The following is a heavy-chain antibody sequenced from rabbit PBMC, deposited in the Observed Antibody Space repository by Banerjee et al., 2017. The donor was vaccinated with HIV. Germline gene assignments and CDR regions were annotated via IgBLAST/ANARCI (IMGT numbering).Heavy chain of an antibody. CDR3: ARGHVHNIDWLDL. CDR1: GFSFSSTCN. CDR2: IATGSSGTT. Sequence: QSLEESGGDLVKPEGSLTLTCTASGFSFSSTCNMCWVRQAPGKGLEWIACIATGSSGTTWYANWAKGRFTISKTSSTTVDLKMTSLTAADTATYFCARGHVHNIDWLDLRGPGTLVTVS. J-gene: IGHJ5*01. D-gene: IGHD3-3*01. V-gene: IGHV1S40*01.